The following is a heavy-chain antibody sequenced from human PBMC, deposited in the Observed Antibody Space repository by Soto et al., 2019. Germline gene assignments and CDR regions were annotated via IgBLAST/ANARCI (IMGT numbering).Heavy chain of an antibody. J-gene: IGHJ5*02. CDR2: TYYRSKWYI. V-gene: IGHV6-1*01. CDR3: ARGGAVAGAFPWFDP. Sequence: QVQLQQSGPGLVKPSQTLSLTCAISGDSVSSNSAVWTWIRQSPSRGLEWLGRTYYRSKWYIDYAVSVKSRININPDTSKNQFSLRLNSVTPEDTAIYYCARGGAVAGAFPWFDPWGQGALVTVSS. CDR1: GDSVSSNSAV. D-gene: IGHD6-13*01.